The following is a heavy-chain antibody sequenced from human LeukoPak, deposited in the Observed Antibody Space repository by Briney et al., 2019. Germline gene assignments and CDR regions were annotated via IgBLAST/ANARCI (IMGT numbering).Heavy chain of an antibody. V-gene: IGHV3-43*01. CDR2: ISWDGGST. D-gene: IGHD6-13*01. Sequence: GGSLRLSCAASGFTFDDYTMHWVRQAPGKGLEWVSLISWDGGSTYYADSVKGRFTISRDNSKNSLYLQMNSLRAEDTAVYYCARDRYIAAAGPPFDPWGQGTLVTVSS. CDR1: GFTFDDYT. J-gene: IGHJ5*02. CDR3: ARDRYIAAAGPPFDP.